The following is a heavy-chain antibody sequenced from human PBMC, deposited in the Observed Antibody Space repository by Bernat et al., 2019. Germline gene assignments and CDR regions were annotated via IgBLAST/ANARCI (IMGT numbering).Heavy chain of an antibody. J-gene: IGHJ4*02. D-gene: IGHD4-11*01. Sequence: QVQLVQSGAEVKKPGSSVRVSCKSSGGTFSNYAITWVRQAPGQGLEWMGGIIPIFGTANYAQKFQGRVTITADESTSTAYMELGGLRSENTAVYYCARDPHSNYAGYFDYWGQGTLVTVSS. V-gene: IGHV1-69*01. CDR2: IIPIFGTA. CDR3: ARDPHSNYAGYFDY. CDR1: GGTFSNYA.